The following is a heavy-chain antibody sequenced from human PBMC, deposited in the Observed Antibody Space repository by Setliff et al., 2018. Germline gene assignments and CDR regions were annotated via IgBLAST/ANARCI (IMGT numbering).Heavy chain of an antibody. D-gene: IGHD3-3*01. CDR2: INPNSGGT. Sequence: ASVKVSCKASGYTFTGYYMHWVQQAPGQGLEWMGRINPNSGGTNYAQKFQGRVTMTRDTSISTAYMELSRLRSDDTAAYYCARGPFLEWLLYFDYWGQGTLVTVSS. J-gene: IGHJ4*02. CDR3: ARGPFLEWLLYFDY. V-gene: IGHV1-2*06. CDR1: GYTFTGYY.